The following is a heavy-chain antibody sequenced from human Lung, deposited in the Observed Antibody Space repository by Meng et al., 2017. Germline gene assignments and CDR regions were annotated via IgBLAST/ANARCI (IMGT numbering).Heavy chain of an antibody. D-gene: IGHD4-11*01. Sequence: QVQHRQWGAGVFKPSETLALTCVFSGGSFSDYYWSWIRQPPGKGLEWIGEINHSGSTNYNPSLESRATISVDTSQNNLSLKLSSVTAADSAVYYCARGPTTMAHDFDYWGQGTLVTVFS. CDR2: INHSGST. CDR1: GGSFSDYY. CDR3: ARGPTTMAHDFDY. V-gene: IGHV4-34*01. J-gene: IGHJ4*02.